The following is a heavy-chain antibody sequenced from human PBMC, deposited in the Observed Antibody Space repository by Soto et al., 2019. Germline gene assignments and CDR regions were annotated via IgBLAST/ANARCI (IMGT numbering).Heavy chain of an antibody. CDR3: ASSPRGYCSSTSCRELGNYYGMDV. CDR2: IYPGDSDI. V-gene: IGHV5-51*01. J-gene: IGHJ6*02. Sequence: GESLKISCKGSGYSFTSQWIGWVRQMPGKGLEWMGIIYPGDSDIRYSPSFQGHVTISADKSISTAYLQWSSLKASDTAMYYCASSPRGYCSSTSCRELGNYYGMDVWGQGTTVTVSS. D-gene: IGHD2-2*01. CDR1: GYSFTSQW.